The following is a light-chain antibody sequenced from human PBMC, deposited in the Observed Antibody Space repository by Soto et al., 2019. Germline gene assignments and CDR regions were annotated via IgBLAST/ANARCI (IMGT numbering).Light chain of an antibody. Sequence: DIHMTRSPSTLSASVGDIVTITCRGSRSISKWLAWYQQRPGIAPKLLIFDASILQSGVPSRFRGSGSGTEFTLSISRLKTDDFANYYCQQYGSFYTITFGGGTKVDIK. V-gene: IGKV1-5*01. J-gene: IGKJ4*01. CDR3: QQYGSFYTIT. CDR1: RSISKW. CDR2: DAS.